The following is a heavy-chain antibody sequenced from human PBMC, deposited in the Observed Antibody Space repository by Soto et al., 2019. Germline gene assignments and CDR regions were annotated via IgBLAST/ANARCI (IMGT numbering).Heavy chain of an antibody. CDR1: GYSISSGYY. Sequence: KASETLSLTCAVSGYSISSGYYWGWIRQPPGKGLEWIGSIYHSGSTYYNPSLKSRVTISVDTSKNQFSLKLSSVTAADTAVYYCARDQLYCSSTSCSRPYYYYGMDVWGQGTTVTVSS. CDR3: ARDQLYCSSTSCSRPYYYYGMDV. V-gene: IGHV4-38-2*02. D-gene: IGHD2-2*01. CDR2: IYHSGST. J-gene: IGHJ6*02.